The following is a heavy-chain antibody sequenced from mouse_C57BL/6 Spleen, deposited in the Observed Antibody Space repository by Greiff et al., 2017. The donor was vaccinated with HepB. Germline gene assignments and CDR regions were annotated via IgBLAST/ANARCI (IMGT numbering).Heavy chain of an antibody. CDR2: ISTNYGST. D-gene: IGHD2-2*01. J-gene: IGHJ2*01. CDR3: ARGGYETYFDY. V-gene: IGHV1-39*01. Sequence: VQLLQSGPELVKPGASVKISCTASGYSFTDYNMNWVKQSTGKRLEWIGVISTNYGSTSYNQKFKGKATLTVDQSSSTAYMQLNSLTSEDSAVYYCARGGYETYFDYWGQGTTLTVSS. CDR1: GYSFTDYN.